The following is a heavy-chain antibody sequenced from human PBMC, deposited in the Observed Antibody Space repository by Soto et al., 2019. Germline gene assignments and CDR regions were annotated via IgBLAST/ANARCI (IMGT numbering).Heavy chain of an antibody. V-gene: IGHV3-30*18. D-gene: IGHD3-22*01. CDR2: ISYDGSNK. CDR3: AKAQGRNYYDSSGYSLDY. CDR1: GFTFSSYG. J-gene: IGHJ4*02. Sequence: PGGSLRLSCAASGFTFSSYGMHWVRQAPGKGLEWVAVISYDGSNKYYADSVKGRFTISRDNSKNTLYLQMNSLRAEDTAVYYCAKAQGRNYYDSSGYSLDYWGQGTLVTVPS.